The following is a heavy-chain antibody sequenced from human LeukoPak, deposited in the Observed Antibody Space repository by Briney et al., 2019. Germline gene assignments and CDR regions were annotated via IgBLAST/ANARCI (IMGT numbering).Heavy chain of an antibody. Sequence: GGSLRLSCAASGFTFSSYSMNWVRQAPGKGLEWVSSISSSSYIYYADSVKGRFTISRDNAKNSLYLQMNSLRAEDTAVYYCASDDNGDYSSSSVDGYWGQGTLVTVSS. CDR2: ISSSSYI. V-gene: IGHV3-21*01. J-gene: IGHJ4*02. CDR1: GFTFSSYS. D-gene: IGHD6-6*01. CDR3: ASDDNGDYSSSSVDGY.